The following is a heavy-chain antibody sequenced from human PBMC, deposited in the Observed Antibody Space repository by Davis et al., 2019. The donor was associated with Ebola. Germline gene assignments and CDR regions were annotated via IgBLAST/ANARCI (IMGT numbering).Heavy chain of an antibody. D-gene: IGHD1-20*01. Sequence: ASVKVSCKASGYTFTSYAMNWVRQATGQGLEWMGWMNPNSGNTGYAQKFQGRVTMTRDTSISTAYMELSSLRSEDTAVYYCVRYPPSNWNEFDYWGQGTLVTVSS. V-gene: IGHV1-8*02. J-gene: IGHJ4*02. CDR3: VRYPPSNWNEFDY. CDR1: GYTFTSYA. CDR2: MNPNSGNT.